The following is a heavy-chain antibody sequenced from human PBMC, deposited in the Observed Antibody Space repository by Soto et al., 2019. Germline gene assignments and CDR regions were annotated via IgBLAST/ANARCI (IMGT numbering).Heavy chain of an antibody. CDR1: GGSISSGGYS. D-gene: IGHD4-17*01. Sequence: SETLSLTCAVSGGSISSGGYSWSWIRQPPGKGLEWIGYIYHSGSTYYNPSLKSRVTISVDRSKNQFSLKLSSVTAADTAVYYCARDSRGGDYGDYYYGMDVWGQGTTVTVSS. CDR2: IYHSGST. J-gene: IGHJ6*02. CDR3: ARDSRGGDYGDYYYGMDV. V-gene: IGHV4-30-2*01.